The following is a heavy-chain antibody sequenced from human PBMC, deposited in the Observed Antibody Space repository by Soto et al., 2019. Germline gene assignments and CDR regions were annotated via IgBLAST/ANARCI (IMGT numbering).Heavy chain of an antibody. V-gene: IGHV1-69*12. CDR2: IIPIFGTA. J-gene: IGHJ5*02. D-gene: IGHD2-21*02. CDR1: GGTFSSYA. Sequence: QVQLVQSGAEVKKPGSSVKVSCKASGGTFSSYAITWVRQAPGQGLEWMGGIIPIFGTANYAQKFQGRVTITADEAKSTAYMELSSLRSEDTAVYYCARLYCGADCYGAGWFDPWGQGTLVTVSS. CDR3: ARLYCGADCYGAGWFDP.